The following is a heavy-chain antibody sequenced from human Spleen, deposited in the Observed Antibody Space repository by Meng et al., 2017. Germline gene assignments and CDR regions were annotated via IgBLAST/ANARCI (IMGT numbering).Heavy chain of an antibody. CDR2: INHSGST. D-gene: IGHD4-11*01. J-gene: IGHJ4*02. V-gene: IGHV4-34*01. CDR1: GGSFSDSY. Sequence: RRWGAGLLKPSESRSLSCVVSGGSFSDSYWSWIRQPPGKGLEWIGEINHSGSTNYNPSLESRATISVDTSQNNLSLKLSSVTAADSAVYYCARGPTTMAHDFDYWGQGTLVTVSS. CDR3: ARGPTTMAHDFDY.